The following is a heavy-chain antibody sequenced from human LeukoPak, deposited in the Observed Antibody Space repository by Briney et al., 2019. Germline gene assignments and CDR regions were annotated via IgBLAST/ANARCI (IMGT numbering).Heavy chain of an antibody. CDR3: AREGKTSSYTD. CDR1: GFTLSSYW. D-gene: IGHD2-2*02. V-gene: IGHV3-7*01. CDR2: IREDGGEK. J-gene: IGHJ4*02. Sequence: GGSLRLSCAASGFTLSSYWMSWVRQAPGKGLEWVANIREDGGEKHYVDSVKGRFTISRDNTKNSLYLQMNSLRAEDTAVYYCAREGKTSSYTDWGQGTLVTVSS.